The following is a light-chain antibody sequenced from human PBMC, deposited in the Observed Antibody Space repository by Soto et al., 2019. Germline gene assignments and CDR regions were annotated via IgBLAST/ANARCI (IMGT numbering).Light chain of an antibody. CDR2: GAS. V-gene: IGKV3-15*01. CDR1: QSVSSN. CDR3: QQYNNWPPT. J-gene: IGKJ2*01. Sequence: EIVMTQSPATLSVSPGERATLSCRARQSVSSNLVWYQQKRGQAPRLLIYGASTRATGIPARFTGNGSGTEFTLTISSLQSEDFAVYYCQQYNNWPPTFGQGTKLEIK.